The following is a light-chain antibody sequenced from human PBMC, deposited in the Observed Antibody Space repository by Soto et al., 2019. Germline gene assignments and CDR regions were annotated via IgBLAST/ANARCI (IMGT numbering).Light chain of an antibody. CDR1: KDIANY. V-gene: IGKV1-33*01. J-gene: IGKJ5*01. Sequence: DIQMTQSPSSLSASVGDRLTITCQASKDIANYLNWYQQKPGKAPKLLIYDALNLQTGVPSRFSGSGSGTDFTFSISSLQPEDIGTYYCQQYDSLPLTFVQGTRLEIK. CDR3: QQYDSLPLT. CDR2: DAL.